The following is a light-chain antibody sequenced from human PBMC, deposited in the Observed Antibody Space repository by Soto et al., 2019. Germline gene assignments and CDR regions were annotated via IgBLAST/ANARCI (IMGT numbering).Light chain of an antibody. CDR3: MQALQTPPT. CDR2: LGS. Sequence: IVMTQSPLSLPVTPVEPASISCRSSQSLLHSNGYNYLDWYLQKPVQSPQLLIYLGSNRASGVPDRISGSGSGTDYTLEISRVEAEDVGVYYCMQALQTPPTFGQGTKVDIK. CDR1: QSLLHSNGYNY. V-gene: IGKV2-28*01. J-gene: IGKJ1*01.